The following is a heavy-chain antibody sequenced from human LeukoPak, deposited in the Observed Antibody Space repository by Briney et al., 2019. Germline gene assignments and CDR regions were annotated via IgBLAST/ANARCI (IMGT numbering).Heavy chain of an antibody. V-gene: IGHV3-30-3*01. D-gene: IGHD5-12*01. CDR3: ASTGLEARYSYFDN. CDR1: GFTFSSYA. Sequence: PGGSLRLSCAAAGFTFSSYAMHWVRQAPGKGLEWVAVISYDGSNKYYADSVKGRFTISRDNAKNSLYLQMNSLRAEDTAVYYCASTGLEARYSYFDNWGQGTLATVSS. CDR2: ISYDGSNK. J-gene: IGHJ4*02.